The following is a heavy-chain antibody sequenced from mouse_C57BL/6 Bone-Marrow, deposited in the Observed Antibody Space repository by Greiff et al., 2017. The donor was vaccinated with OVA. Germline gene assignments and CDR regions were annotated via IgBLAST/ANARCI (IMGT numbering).Heavy chain of an antibody. V-gene: IGHV1-64*01. Sequence: VQLQQPGAKLLKPGASVKLSCKASGYTFTSYWMHWVKQRPGQGLEWIGMIHPNSGSTNYNEKFKSKATLTVDKSSSTAYMQLSSLTSEDSAIYYCARVDDYAMDYWGQGTSVTVSS. J-gene: IGHJ4*01. CDR2: IHPNSGST. CDR1: GYTFTSYW. CDR3: ARVDDYAMDY.